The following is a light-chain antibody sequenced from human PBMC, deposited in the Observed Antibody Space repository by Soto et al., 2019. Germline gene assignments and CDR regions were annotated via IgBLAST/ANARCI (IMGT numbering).Light chain of an antibody. CDR2: NAS. J-gene: IGKJ1*01. V-gene: IGKV1-5*03. Sequence: DIQMTQSPSSLSASVGARVTINCRASQSISSYLNWYQQKPGKAPKLLIYNASTLKSGVPSRFSGSGSGTEFTLTISSLQPDDFATYYCQQYNSYSEAFGQGTKVDI. CDR3: QQYNSYSEA. CDR1: QSISSY.